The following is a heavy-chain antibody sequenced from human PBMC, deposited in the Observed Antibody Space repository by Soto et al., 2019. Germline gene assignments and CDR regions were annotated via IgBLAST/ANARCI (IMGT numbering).Heavy chain of an antibody. CDR2: INPSGGST. CDR3: ASEPIVVVVAATSEAFDI. J-gene: IGHJ3*02. V-gene: IGHV1-46*01. D-gene: IGHD2-15*01. Sequence: QVQLVQSGAEVKRPGASVKVSCKASGYTFTSYYMHWVRQAPGQGLEWMGIINPSGGSTSYAQKCQGRITMTRDTSTSTVYMELSSLRSEDTAVYYCASEPIVVVVAATSEAFDIWGQGTRVTVSS. CDR1: GYTFTSYY.